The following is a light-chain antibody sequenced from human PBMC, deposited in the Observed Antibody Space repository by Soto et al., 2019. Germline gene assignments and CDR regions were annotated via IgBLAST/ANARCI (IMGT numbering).Light chain of an antibody. CDR3: SSYETTSRRL. J-gene: IGLJ1*01. V-gene: IGLV2-14*01. CDR1: SDNVGRFSF. Sequence: QSALTQPASVSGSPGQSITISCTGTSDNVGRFSFVSWYQQHPGKAPKLLIYGLTKRPSGISDRFSGSKSGNTASLTISGLQAEDEADYYCSSYETTSRRLFGTGTKVTVL. CDR2: GLT.